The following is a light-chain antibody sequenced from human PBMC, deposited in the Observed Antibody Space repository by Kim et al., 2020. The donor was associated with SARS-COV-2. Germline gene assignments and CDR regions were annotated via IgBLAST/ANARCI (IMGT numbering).Light chain of an antibody. CDR3: SSYAGSNNFV. CDR2: EVS. V-gene: IGLV2-8*01. CDR1: SSDVGGYNY. Sequence: GQSVNISCTGTSSDVGGYNYVSWYQQHPGKAPKLMIYEVSKRPSGVPDRFSGSKSGNTASLTVSGLQAEDEADYYCSSYAGSNNFVFGTGTQLTVL. J-gene: IGLJ1*01.